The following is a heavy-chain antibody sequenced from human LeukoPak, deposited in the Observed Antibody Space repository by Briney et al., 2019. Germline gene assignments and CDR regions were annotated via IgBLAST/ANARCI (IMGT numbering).Heavy chain of an antibody. CDR2: IYSGGST. J-gene: IGHJ4*02. Sequence: ASETLSLTCTVSGGPISSYYWSWVRQAPGKGLEWVSVIYSGGSTYYADSVKGRFTISRDNSKNTLYLQMNSLRAEDTAVYYCARGPDYYDSSGYYSDYWGQGTLVTVSS. CDR3: ARGPDYYDSSGYYSDY. CDR1: GGPISSYY. V-gene: IGHV3-53*01. D-gene: IGHD3-22*01.